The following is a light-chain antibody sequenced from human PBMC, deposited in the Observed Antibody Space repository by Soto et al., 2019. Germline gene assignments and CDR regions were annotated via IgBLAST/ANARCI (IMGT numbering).Light chain of an antibody. V-gene: IGLV3-1*01. CDR1: KLGDKY. J-gene: IGLJ2*01. CDR3: QAWDTSTAV. CDR2: QDS. Sequence: SYELTQPPSVSVSPGQTASITCSGDKLGDKYTSWYQQKPGQSPLLVIYQDSKRPSGIPERFSGSNSGNAATLTISGTQAMDEADYYCQAWDTSTAVFGGGTKLTVL.